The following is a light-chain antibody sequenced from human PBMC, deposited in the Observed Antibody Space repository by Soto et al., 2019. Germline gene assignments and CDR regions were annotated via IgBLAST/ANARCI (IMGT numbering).Light chain of an antibody. CDR3: QQYNNWPLWT. Sequence: LVLPQYPGTLSLSPGERATLSCRASQSVSGNFLAWYQQKPGQAPRLLIYGASTRATGIPARFSGSGSGTEFTLTISSLQSEDFAVYYCQQYNNWPLWTFGQGTKVDIK. CDR2: GAS. J-gene: IGKJ1*01. CDR1: QSVSGN. V-gene: IGKV3-15*01.